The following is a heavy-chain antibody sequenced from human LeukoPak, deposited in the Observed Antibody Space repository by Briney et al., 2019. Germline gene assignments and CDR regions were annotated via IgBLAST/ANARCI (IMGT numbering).Heavy chain of an antibody. CDR2: IYTSGST. V-gene: IGHV4-4*07. CDR3: ARVRGITMVRGVIIFADAFDI. CDR1: GFSISSYY. D-gene: IGHD3-10*01. Sequence: PSETLSLTCTVSGFSISSYYWSWIRQPAGKGLEWIGRIYTSGSTNYNPSLKSRVTMSVDTSKNQFSLKLSSVTAADTAVYYCARVRGITMVRGVIIFADAFDIWGQGTMVTVSS. J-gene: IGHJ3*02.